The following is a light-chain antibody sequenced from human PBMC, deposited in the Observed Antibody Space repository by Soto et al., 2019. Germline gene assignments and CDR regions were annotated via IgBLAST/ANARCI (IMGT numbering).Light chain of an antibody. CDR1: SSDVGGYNY. Sequence: QSALTQPASVSGSPGQSITISCTGTSSDVGGYNYVSWYQQHPGKAPKLIIYEVSDRPSGVSHRFSGSKSGNTASLTISGLQAEDEADYYCNSYTSSSAPFVFGAGTKLTVL. J-gene: IGLJ1*01. CDR2: EVS. CDR3: NSYTSSSAPFV. V-gene: IGLV2-14*01.